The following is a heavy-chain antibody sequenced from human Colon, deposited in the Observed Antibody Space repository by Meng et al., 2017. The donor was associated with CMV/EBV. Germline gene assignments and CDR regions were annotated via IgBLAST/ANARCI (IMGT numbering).Heavy chain of an antibody. J-gene: IGHJ1*01. Sequence: QVHLVQSGVEVKKPGASVKVSCKASGYNFTNYGISWVRQAPGQGLEWMGWISAYTGDTYYAQKFQGRVTMTTDTSTSTAYMELRSLRSDDTAVYYCVRESQSGSYIYLQHWGQGTLVTVSS. CDR1: GYNFTNYG. D-gene: IGHD1-26*01. CDR3: VRESQSGSYIYLQH. V-gene: IGHV1-18*01. CDR2: ISAYTGDT.